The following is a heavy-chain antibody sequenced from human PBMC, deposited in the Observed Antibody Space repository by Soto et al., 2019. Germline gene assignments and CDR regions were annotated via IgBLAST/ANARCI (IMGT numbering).Heavy chain of an antibody. D-gene: IGHD2-2*01. V-gene: IGHV3-73*01. CDR1: GFTLSGSA. Sequence: GGSLRLSCAASGFTLSGSAMHWVRQASGKGLEWVGRIRSKANSYATAYAASVKGRFTISRDDSKNTAYLQMNSLKTEDTAVYYCTRRNEDIVVVPAARLTQGGYNYYYYGMDVWGQGTTVTVSS. CDR3: TRRNEDIVVVPAARLTQGGYNYYYYGMDV. CDR2: IRSKANSYAT. J-gene: IGHJ6*02.